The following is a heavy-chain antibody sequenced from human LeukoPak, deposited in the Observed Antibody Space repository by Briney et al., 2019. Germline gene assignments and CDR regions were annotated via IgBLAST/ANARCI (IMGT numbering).Heavy chain of an antibody. D-gene: IGHD3-3*01. CDR2: IYPGDSDT. V-gene: IGHV5-51*01. CDR1: GYSFTGYW. CDR3: ARLLWSGYCFDY. Sequence: GESLKIPCKGSGYSFTGYWIGWGRQMPGKGLEWRGIIYPGDSDTRYSPSFQGQVTISADKSTSTAYLQWSSLKASDNAMYYCARLLWSGYCFDYWGQGTLVTVSS. J-gene: IGHJ4*02.